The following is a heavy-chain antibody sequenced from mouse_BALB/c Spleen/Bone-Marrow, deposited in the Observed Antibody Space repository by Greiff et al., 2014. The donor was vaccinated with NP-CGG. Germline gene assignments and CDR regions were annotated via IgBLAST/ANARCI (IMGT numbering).Heavy chain of an antibody. D-gene: IGHD1-2*01. CDR2: IWADGST. V-gene: IGHV2-9*02. Sequence: VKVEESGPGLVAPSQSLSITCTVSGFSLTNYGVHWVRQPPGKGLEWLGVIWADGSTNYNSALMSRLSISKDSSKSQVFFEMNSLQTDDTAMYYCARITTATGAMDYWGQGTSVTVSS. CDR1: GFSLTNYG. J-gene: IGHJ4*01. CDR3: ARITTATGAMDY.